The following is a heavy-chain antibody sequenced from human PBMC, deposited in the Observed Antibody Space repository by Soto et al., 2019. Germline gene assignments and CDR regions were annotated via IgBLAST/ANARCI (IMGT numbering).Heavy chain of an antibody. CDR3: TRDPEALDY. J-gene: IGHJ4*02. Sequence: GGSLRLSCAASGFTFSTYSMNWVRQAPGKGLEWVAYVSRGSPTMHYADSVKGRFTISRDNAKNSLYLQMNSLKADDTAVYYCTRDPEALDYWGQGTLVTSPQ. CDR2: VSRGSPTM. CDR1: GFTFSTYS. V-gene: IGHV3-48*01.